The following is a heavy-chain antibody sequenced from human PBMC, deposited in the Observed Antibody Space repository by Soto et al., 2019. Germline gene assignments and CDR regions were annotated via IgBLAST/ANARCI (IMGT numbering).Heavy chain of an antibody. Sequence: QVQLQQWGAGLLKPSETLSLTCAVYGGSFSGYYWSWIRQPPGKGLEWIGEINHSGSTNYNPSLKSRVTISVDTSKNQFSLQLRSVTAAATAVYYCARVSGICYYGMDGWGQGTTVTVSS. D-gene: IGHD3-10*01. J-gene: IGHJ6*02. CDR3: ARVSGICYYGMDG. CDR1: GGSFSGYY. V-gene: IGHV4-34*01. CDR2: INHSGST.